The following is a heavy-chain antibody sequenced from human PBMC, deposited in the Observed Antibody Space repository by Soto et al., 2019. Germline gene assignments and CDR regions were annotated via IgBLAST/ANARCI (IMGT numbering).Heavy chain of an antibody. CDR2: ISYDGSNK. J-gene: IGHJ4*02. CDR1: GLTFSSYG. V-gene: IGHV3-30*18. Sequence: PGGSLRLSCAASGLTFSSYGMHWVRQAPGKGLEWVAVISYDGSNKYYADSVKGRFTISRDNSKNTLYLQMNSLRAEDTAVYYCAKGEALDYWGQGTLVTVSS. D-gene: IGHD1-26*01. CDR3: AKGEALDY.